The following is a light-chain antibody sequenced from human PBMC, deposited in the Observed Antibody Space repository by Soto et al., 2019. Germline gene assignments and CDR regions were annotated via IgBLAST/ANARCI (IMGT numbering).Light chain of an antibody. CDR3: QQYAYSPLT. CDR2: EAS. Sequence: EIVLTQSPGTLSLSPGERATLSCRASQNVGRNYLAWFQQTPGQAPRLLISEASSRATGITDRISGSGSGTDFTLTISRLEPEDFAVYYCQQYAYSPLTFGGGTKVEFK. J-gene: IGKJ4*01. V-gene: IGKV3-20*01. CDR1: QNVGRNY.